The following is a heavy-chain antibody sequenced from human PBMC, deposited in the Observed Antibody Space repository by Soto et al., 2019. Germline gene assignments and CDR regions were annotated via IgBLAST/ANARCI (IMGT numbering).Heavy chain of an antibody. CDR2: IYYSGST. V-gene: IGHV4-39*01. D-gene: IGHD3-10*01. Sequence: QLQLQESGPGLVKPSETLSLTCTVSGGSISSSSYYWGWIRQPPGKGLEWIGSIYYSGSTYYNPSLKSRVTISVDTSKNQFSLKLSSVTAADTAVYYCARPRLWFGELFFGGFNWFDPWGQGTLVTVSS. J-gene: IGHJ5*02. CDR3: ARPRLWFGELFFGGFNWFDP. CDR1: GGSISSSSYY.